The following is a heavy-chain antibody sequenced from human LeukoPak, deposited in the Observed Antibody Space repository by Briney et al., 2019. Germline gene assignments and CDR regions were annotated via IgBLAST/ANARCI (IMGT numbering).Heavy chain of an antibody. CDR3: AREYDILSNYDAFDI. D-gene: IGHD3-9*01. CDR1: GGSFSGYY. Sequence: SETLSLTCAVYGGSFSGYYWSWIRQPPGKGLEWIGEINHSGSTNYNPSLKSRVTISVDTSKNQFSLKLTSVTAADTAVYYCAREYDILSNYDAFDIWGQGTMVTVSS. CDR2: INHSGST. J-gene: IGHJ3*02. V-gene: IGHV4-34*01.